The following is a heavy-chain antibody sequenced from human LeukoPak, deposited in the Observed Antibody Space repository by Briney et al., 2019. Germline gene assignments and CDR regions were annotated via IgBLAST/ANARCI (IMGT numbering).Heavy chain of an antibody. Sequence: PGGSLRLSCAASGFTFSSYGMHWVRQAPGKGLEWVAVIWYDGSNKYYADSVKGRFTISRDNSKNTLYLQMNSLRAEDTAVYYCAIPSGSWTPDAFDIWGQGTMVTVSS. V-gene: IGHV3-33*01. CDR3: AIPSGSWTPDAFDI. D-gene: IGHD2-15*01. CDR2: IWYDGSNK. J-gene: IGHJ3*02. CDR1: GFTFSSYG.